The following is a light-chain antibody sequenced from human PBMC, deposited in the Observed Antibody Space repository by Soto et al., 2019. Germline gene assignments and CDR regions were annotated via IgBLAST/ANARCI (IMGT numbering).Light chain of an antibody. CDR3: QQYNNWPPLT. CDR1: QSVRSSY. CDR2: GAS. J-gene: IGKJ4*01. Sequence: EIVLTQSPGTLSLSPGERATLSCRASQSVRSSYLAWYQQKPGQAPRLLIYGASSRATDIPDRVSGSGSGTEFTLTISSLQSEDFAVYYCQQYNNWPPLTFGGGTKVEIK. V-gene: IGKV3-20*01.